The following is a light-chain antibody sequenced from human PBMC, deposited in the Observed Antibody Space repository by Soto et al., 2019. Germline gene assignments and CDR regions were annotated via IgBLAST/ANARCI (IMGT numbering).Light chain of an antibody. CDR2: VVS. CDR3: SSYTTSSSWV. V-gene: IGLV2-14*01. CDR1: SSDVGGYNY. J-gene: IGLJ3*02. Sequence: QSVLTQPASVSGSPGQSITISCTGTSSDVGGYNYVSWFQQHPGKAPKLMIYVVSNRPSGISNRFSGSKSGNMASLTISGLQAEDEADYYCSSYTTSSSWVFGGGTQLTVL.